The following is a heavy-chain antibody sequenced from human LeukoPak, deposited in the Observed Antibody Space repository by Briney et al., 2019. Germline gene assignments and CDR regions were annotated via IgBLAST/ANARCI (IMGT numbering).Heavy chain of an antibody. V-gene: IGHV3-11*06. CDR1: GFTFSDYY. CDR2: IIGDSVFT. D-gene: IGHD5-12*01. CDR3: ARHSLYSGFFDF. Sequence: GGSLRLSCAASGFTFSDYYMAWIRQAPGRAPEWLSYIIGDSVFTKYADSVRGRFTISRDNAKSSLYLRMNSLRTEDTAVYYCARHSLYSGFFDFWGQGILVTVSS. J-gene: IGHJ4*02.